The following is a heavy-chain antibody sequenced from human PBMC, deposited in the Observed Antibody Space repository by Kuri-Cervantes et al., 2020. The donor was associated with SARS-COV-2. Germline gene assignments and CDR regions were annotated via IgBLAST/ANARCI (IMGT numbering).Heavy chain of an antibody. D-gene: IGHD3/OR15-3a*01. CDR1: GGSISSYY. CDR3: ARGTGVLYYFDK. J-gene: IGHJ4*02. V-gene: IGHV4-59*01. CDR2: IYYSGST. Sequence: GSLRLSCTVSGGSISSYYWSWIQQPPGKGLEWIGYIYYSGSTNYNPSLKSRVTISVDTSKNQFSLKLSSVTAADTAVYYCARGTGVLYYFDKWGQGTLVTVSS.